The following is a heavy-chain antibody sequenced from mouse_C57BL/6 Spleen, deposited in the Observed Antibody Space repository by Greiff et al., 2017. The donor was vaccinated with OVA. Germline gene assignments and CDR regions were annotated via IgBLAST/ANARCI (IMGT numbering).Heavy chain of an antibody. CDR3: ARGDYYGSSWFAY. Sequence: DVKLVESVAELVRPGASVKLSCTASGFNIKNTYMHWVKQRPEQGLEWIGRIDPANGNTKYAPKFQGKATITADTSSNTAYLQLSSLTSEDTAIYYCARGDYYGSSWFAYWGQGTLVTVSA. CDR2: IDPANGNT. CDR1: GFNIKNTY. D-gene: IGHD1-1*01. J-gene: IGHJ3*01. V-gene: IGHV14-3*01.